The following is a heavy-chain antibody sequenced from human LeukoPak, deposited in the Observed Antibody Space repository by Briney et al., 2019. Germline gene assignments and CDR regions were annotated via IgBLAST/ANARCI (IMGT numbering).Heavy chain of an antibody. V-gene: IGHV3-23*01. Sequence: GGSLRLSCAASGFTFSSYAMSWVRQAPGKGLEWVSAISGSGGRTYYADSVKGRFTISRDNSKNTLYLQMNSLRAEDTAVYYCARTTTVTTLGALDIWGQGTMVTVSS. D-gene: IGHD4-17*01. CDR2: ISGSGGRT. CDR1: GFTFSSYA. CDR3: ARTTTVTTLGALDI. J-gene: IGHJ3*02.